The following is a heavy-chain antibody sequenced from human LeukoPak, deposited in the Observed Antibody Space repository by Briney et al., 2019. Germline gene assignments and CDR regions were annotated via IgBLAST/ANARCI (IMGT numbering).Heavy chain of an antibody. CDR3: AREPYGSGSYFIDY. Sequence: GSSVKVSRKASGGTFSSYAISWVRQAPGQGLEWMGRIIPILGYAQKFQGRVTITADKSTSTAYMELSSLRSEDTAVYYCAREPYGSGSYFIDYWGQGTLVTVSS. CDR1: GGTFSSYA. J-gene: IGHJ4*02. D-gene: IGHD3-10*01. CDR2: IIPILG. V-gene: IGHV1-69*04.